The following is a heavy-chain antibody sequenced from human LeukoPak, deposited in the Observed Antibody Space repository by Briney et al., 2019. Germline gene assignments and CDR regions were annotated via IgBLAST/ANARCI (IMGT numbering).Heavy chain of an antibody. D-gene: IGHD2/OR15-2a*01. V-gene: IGHV3-21*01. Sequence: GGSLRLSCAASGFTFSSYSMNWVRQAPGKGLEWVSSISDSSRYIFYADSVKGRFTISRDNAKNSLYLQMNSLRAEDAAVYYCAREVYCSHTTCYYFDYWGLGTLVTVSS. CDR2: ISDSSRYI. CDR3: AREVYCSHTTCYYFDY. J-gene: IGHJ4*02. CDR1: GFTFSSYS.